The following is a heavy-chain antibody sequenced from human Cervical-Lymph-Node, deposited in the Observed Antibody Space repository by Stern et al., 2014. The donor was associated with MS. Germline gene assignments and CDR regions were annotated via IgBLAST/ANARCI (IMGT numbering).Heavy chain of an antibody. CDR3: AGPRYNF. CDR2: IDPIFGTT. CDR1: GGTFINYA. Sequence: VHLVESGAEVKKPGSSVKVSCKASGGTFINYAISWVRQAPGQGLEWMGDIDPIFGTTNHAQKFRGRVTITADKSTSTAYMEVSSLRSEDTAVYYCAGPRYNFWGQGTLVVVSS. V-gene: IGHV1-69*06. D-gene: IGHD3-9*01. J-gene: IGHJ4*02.